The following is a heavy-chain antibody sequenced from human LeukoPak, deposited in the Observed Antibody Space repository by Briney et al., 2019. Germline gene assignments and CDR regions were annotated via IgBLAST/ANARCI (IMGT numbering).Heavy chain of an antibody. Sequence: PGGSLRLSCAASGFTFDDYAMHWVRQAPGKGLEWVSGISWNSGSIGYADSVKGRFTISRDNSKNTLYLQMNSLRAEDTAVYYCEGELGYCDNSSCWGQGTLVTVSS. J-gene: IGHJ4*02. CDR1: GFTFDDYA. V-gene: IGHV3-9*01. CDR2: ISWNSGSI. D-gene: IGHD2-2*01. CDR3: EGELGYCDNSSC.